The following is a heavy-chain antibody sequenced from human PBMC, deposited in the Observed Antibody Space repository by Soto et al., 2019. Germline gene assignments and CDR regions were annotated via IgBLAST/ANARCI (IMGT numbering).Heavy chain of an antibody. J-gene: IGHJ3*02. CDR2: IWYDGSNK. V-gene: IGHV3-33*01. CDR3: ARDTRVTTLVYVFDI. Sequence: GGSLRLSCAASGFTFSSYGMHWIRQAPGKGLEWVAVIWYDGSNKYYADSVKGRFTISRDNSKNTLYLQMNSLRAEDTAVYYCARDTRVTTLVYVFDIWGKGKMVTVSS. D-gene: IGHD4-17*01. CDR1: GFTFSSYG.